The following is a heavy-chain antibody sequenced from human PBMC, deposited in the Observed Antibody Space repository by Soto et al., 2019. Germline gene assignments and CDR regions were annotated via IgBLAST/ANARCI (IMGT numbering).Heavy chain of an antibody. V-gene: IGHV1-46*01. CDR3: AREHNTSGTGYFDY. J-gene: IGHJ4*02. D-gene: IGHD3-10*01. Sequence: GXSVEVSYKASGYTFTSYYMHWVRQAPGQGLEWMGIINPSGGSTSYAQKFQGRVTMTRDTSTSTVYMELSSLRSEDTAVYYCAREHNTSGTGYFDYWGQGTLVTVYS. CDR2: INPSGGST. CDR1: GYTFTSYY.